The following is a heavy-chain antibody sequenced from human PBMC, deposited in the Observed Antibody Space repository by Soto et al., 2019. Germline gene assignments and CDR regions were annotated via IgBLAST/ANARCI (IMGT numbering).Heavy chain of an antibody. V-gene: IGHV3-21*01. CDR1: GFTFSSYS. J-gene: IGHJ4*02. CDR2: ISSSSSYI. Sequence: EVQLVESGGGLVKPGGSLRLSCAASGFTFSSYSMNWVRQAPGKGLEWVSSISSSSSYIYYADSVKGRFTITRDNAKNSLYLQMNSLRAEDTAVYYCARDGEEYYFDYWGQGTLVTVSS. CDR3: ARDGEEYYFDY. D-gene: IGHD7-27*01.